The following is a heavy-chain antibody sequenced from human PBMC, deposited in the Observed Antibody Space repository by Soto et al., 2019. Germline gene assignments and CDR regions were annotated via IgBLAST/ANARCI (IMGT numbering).Heavy chain of an antibody. CDR1: GGSISSGGYY. D-gene: IGHD1-1*01. V-gene: IGHV4-31*03. CDR2: IYYSGST. Sequence: PSETLSLTCTVSGGSISSGGYYWSWIRQHPGKGLEWIGYIYYSGSTYYNPSLKSRVTISVDTSKNQFALKLSSVTAADTAVYFCARGNWNYYCYGMDVWGQGTTVTV. J-gene: IGHJ6*02. CDR3: ARGNWNYYCYGMDV.